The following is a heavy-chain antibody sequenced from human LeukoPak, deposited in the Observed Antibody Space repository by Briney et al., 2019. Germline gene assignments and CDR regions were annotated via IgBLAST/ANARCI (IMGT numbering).Heavy chain of an antibody. CDR3: ARVTYGDYVGYYYYMDV. V-gene: IGHV4-34*01. J-gene: IGHJ6*03. CDR1: GGSFSGYY. CDR2: INHSGST. D-gene: IGHD4-17*01. Sequence: SETLSLTCAVYGGSFSGYYWSWIRQPPGKGLEWIGEINHSGSTSYNPSLKSRVTISVDTSKNQFSLKLSSVTAADTAVYYCARVTYGDYVGYYYYMDVCGKGTTVTVSS.